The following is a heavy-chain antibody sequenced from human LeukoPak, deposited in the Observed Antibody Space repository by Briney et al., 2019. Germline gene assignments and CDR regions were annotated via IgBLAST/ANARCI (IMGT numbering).Heavy chain of an antibody. CDR2: IYYSGST. Sequence: SETLSLTCTVSGGSISSGDYYWSRIRQPPGKGLEWIGYIYYSGSTYYNPSLKSRVTISVDTSKNQFSLKLSSVTAADTAVYYCARESKSYCSSTSCYYGWFDPWGQGTLVTVSS. V-gene: IGHV4-30-4*08. D-gene: IGHD2-2*01. CDR1: GGSISSGDYY. J-gene: IGHJ5*02. CDR3: ARESKSYCSSTSCYYGWFDP.